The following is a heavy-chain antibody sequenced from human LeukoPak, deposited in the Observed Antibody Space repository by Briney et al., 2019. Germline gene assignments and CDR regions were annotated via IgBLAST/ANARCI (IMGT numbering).Heavy chain of an antibody. CDR2: SHYSASN. CDR3: MRQKAINSDFEF. CDR1: VVPLRYHL. D-gene: IGHD5-24*01. Sequence: SETLFLPFILSVVPLRYHLWMWFLQSPGKTQGLIVNSHYSASNTYNPSLARRLIMSVDTTKNQFSLTLRSPTASDTAVYYCMRQKAINSDFEFWGQGALVTVAS. V-gene: IGHV4-59*08. J-gene: IGHJ4*02.